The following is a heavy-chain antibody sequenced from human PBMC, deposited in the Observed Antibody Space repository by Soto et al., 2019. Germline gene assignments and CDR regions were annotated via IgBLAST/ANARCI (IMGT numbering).Heavy chain of an antibody. CDR1: GGSISSGGYS. V-gene: IGHV4-30-2*01. Sequence: LSLTCAVSGGSISSGGYSWSWIRQPPGKGLEWIGYIYHSGSTYYNPSLKSRVTISVDRSKNQFSLKLSSVTAADTAVYYCARGLVFWSGVRVFDYWGQGTLVTVSS. CDR3: ARGLVFWSGVRVFDY. D-gene: IGHD3-3*01. J-gene: IGHJ4*02. CDR2: IYHSGST.